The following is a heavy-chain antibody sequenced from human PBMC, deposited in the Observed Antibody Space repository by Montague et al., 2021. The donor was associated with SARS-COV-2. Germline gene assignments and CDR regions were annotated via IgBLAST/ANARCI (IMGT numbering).Heavy chain of an antibody. J-gene: IGHJ4*02. Sequence: SLRLSCAGSGFTFSDFYINWVRQAPGKGLEWLSFITGTNNGIRYSDSVKGRFTVSRDNAHSSVYLHLDSLTAEDTAVYYCARSLFYGSGGYFDFWGQGTLDAVSS. CDR2: ITGTNNGI. V-gene: IGHV3-11*03. CDR3: ARSLFYGSGGYFDF. CDR1: GFTFSDFY. D-gene: IGHD3-10*01.